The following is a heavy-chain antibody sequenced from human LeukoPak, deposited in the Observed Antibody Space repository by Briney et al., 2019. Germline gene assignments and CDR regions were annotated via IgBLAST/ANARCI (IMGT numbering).Heavy chain of an antibody. J-gene: IGHJ6*03. CDR2: IYYSGST. CDR1: GESISGFY. D-gene: IGHD3-9*01. Sequence: SETLSLTCTVSGESISGFYWTWIRQPPGKGLEWIGYIYYSGSTNYNPSLKSRVTISVDTSKNQFSLKLSSVTAADTAVYYCARVYYDILTGYYRGYYYMDVWGKGTTVTVSS. CDR3: ARVYYDILTGYYRGYYYMDV. V-gene: IGHV4-59*01.